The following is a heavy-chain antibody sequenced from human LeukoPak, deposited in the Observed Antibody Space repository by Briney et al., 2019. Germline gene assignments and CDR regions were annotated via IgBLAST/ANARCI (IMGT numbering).Heavy chain of an antibody. Sequence: GGSLRLSCAASGFIFSSYAMSWVRQAPGQGLEWVSAISGSGDRTYYKDSVKGRFTISRDSSKNTLFLQMNSLRAEDTAIYYCAKVGGGPPIDYWGQGTLVTVSS. V-gene: IGHV3-23*01. D-gene: IGHD3-10*01. J-gene: IGHJ4*02. CDR3: AKVGGGPPIDY. CDR1: GFIFSSYA. CDR2: ISGSGDRT.